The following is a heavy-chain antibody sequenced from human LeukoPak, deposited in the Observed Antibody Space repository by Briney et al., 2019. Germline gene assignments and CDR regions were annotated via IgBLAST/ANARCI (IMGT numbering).Heavy chain of an antibody. D-gene: IGHD3-10*01. J-gene: IGHJ4*02. CDR2: MYSGGST. V-gene: IGHV3-53*01. Sequence: PGGSLRLSCAASGFTVSSSYMSWGRQAPGKGLEWVSTMYSGGSTYYGDSVKGRFTIFRDSSKSTLYLQMNTLRVEDSAVYFCARDTTMVDWGQGTLVTVSS. CDR1: GFTVSSSY. CDR3: ARDTTMVD.